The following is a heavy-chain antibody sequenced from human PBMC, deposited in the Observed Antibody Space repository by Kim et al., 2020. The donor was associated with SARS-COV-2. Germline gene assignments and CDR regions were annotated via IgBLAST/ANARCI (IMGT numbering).Heavy chain of an antibody. J-gene: IGHJ4*02. V-gene: IGHV4-30-2*01. CDR3: ARGSGNNTPWFDY. D-gene: IGHD3-3*01. CDR2: VLQITKT. CDR1: GDSINNADYS. Sequence: SETLSLTCAVSGDSINNADYSWNWVRQPPGKGLEWIGYVLQITKTDYNPSLKSRLTISADRSKNQFSLKLTSVTAADTAVYFCARGSGNNTPWFDYWGQGILVTVSS.